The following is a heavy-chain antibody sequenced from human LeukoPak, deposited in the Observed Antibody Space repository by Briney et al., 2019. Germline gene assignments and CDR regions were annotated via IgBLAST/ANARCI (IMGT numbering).Heavy chain of an antibody. J-gene: IGHJ3*02. D-gene: IGHD6-13*01. CDR3: ARGDWQQPVAFDI. V-gene: IGHV4-59*01. CDR1: GGSISSYY. Sequence: SETLSLTCTVSGGSISSYYWSWIRQPPGKGLEWIGYIYYSGSTNYNPSLKSRVTISVDTSKNQISLKLSSVTAADTAVYYCARGDWQQPVAFDIWGQGTMVTVSS. CDR2: IYYSGST.